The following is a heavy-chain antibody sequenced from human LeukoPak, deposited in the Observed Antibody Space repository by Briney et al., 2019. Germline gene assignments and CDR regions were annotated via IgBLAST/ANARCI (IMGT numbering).Heavy chain of an antibody. D-gene: IGHD1-26*01. V-gene: IGHV3-21*01. Sequence: GGSLRLSCAASGFTFSSYSMNWDRQAPGKGLEWVSSISSSSSYIYYADSVKGRFTISRDNAKNSLYLQMNSLRAEDTAVYYCARDMAVGATPPFFDYWGQGTLVTVSS. J-gene: IGHJ4*02. CDR2: ISSSSSYI. CDR1: GFTFSSYS. CDR3: ARDMAVGATPPFFDY.